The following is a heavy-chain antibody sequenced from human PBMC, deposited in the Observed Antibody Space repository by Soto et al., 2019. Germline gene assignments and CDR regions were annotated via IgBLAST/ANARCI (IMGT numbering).Heavy chain of an antibody. CDR2: IYYSGNT. Sequence: QVRLQEWGPGLVKPSQTLSLKCSVSGGSITTGGSYWSWIRQLPGKGLEWIGDIYYSGNTYYNASLKSRVTISVEAAKNQFSLKLSSVTAADTTMYYCAQALFFTGGDGFDIWGQGRLVTVSS. D-gene: IGHD1-1*01. J-gene: IGHJ3*02. CDR1: GGSITTGGSY. V-gene: IGHV4-31*02. CDR3: AQALFFTGGDGFDI.